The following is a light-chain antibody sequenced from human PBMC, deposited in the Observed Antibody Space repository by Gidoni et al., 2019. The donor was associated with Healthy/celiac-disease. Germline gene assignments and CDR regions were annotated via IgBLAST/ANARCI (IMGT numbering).Light chain of an antibody. CDR1: QSVSSSY. J-gene: IGKJ2*03. CDR3: QQYGSSFHS. Sequence: EIVLTQSPGTLSLSPGERATLSCRASQSVSSSYLAWYQQKPGQAPRLLIYGASSRAIGIPDRFSGSGSGTDFTLTISRLEPEDFAVYYCQQYGSSFHSFGQGTKLEIK. CDR2: GAS. V-gene: IGKV3-20*01.